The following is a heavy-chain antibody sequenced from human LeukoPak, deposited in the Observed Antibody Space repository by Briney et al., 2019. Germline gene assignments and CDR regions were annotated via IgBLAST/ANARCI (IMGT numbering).Heavy chain of an antibody. CDR1: GFTFSSYA. J-gene: IGHJ6*02. V-gene: IGHV3-30-3*01. CDR3: ARDPYSLWKHYYYGMDV. D-gene: IGHD1-26*01. Sequence: GGSLRLSCAASGFTFSSYAMHWVRQAPGKGLEWVAVISYDGSNKYYADSVKGRFTISRDNSKNTLYLQMNSLRAEDTAVYYCARDPYSLWKHYYYGMDVWGQGTTVTVSS. CDR2: ISYDGSNK.